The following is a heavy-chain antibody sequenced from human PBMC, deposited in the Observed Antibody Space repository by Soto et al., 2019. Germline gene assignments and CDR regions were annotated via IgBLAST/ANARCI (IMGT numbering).Heavy chain of an antibody. Sequence: SQTLPLTCTVSAGSISRYYWSWIRQPPGKGLEWIGYIYYSGSTNYNPSLKSRVTISVDTSKNQFSLKLSSVTAADTAVYYCARQSRRWSWFAPWGQGTLVTVS. D-gene: IGHD2-15*01. CDR2: IYYSGST. CDR1: AGSISRYY. J-gene: IGHJ5*02. V-gene: IGHV4-59*08. CDR3: ARQSRRWSWFAP.